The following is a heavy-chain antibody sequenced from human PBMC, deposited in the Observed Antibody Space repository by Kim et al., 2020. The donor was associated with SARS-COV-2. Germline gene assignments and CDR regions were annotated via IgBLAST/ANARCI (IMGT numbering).Heavy chain of an antibody. Sequence: SQTLSLTCAISGDSVSRNGIAWNWIRQSPSRGLEWLGRTYYNSKWYNDYAVSVKSRIAINPDTSPNQFSLQLNSVTPEDTAVYYCARGLGWPYFDSWGQGTLVTVSS. CDR3: ARGLGWPYFDS. V-gene: IGHV6-1*01. J-gene: IGHJ4*02. CDR2: TYYNSKWYN. CDR1: GDSVSRNGIA. D-gene: IGHD6-19*01.